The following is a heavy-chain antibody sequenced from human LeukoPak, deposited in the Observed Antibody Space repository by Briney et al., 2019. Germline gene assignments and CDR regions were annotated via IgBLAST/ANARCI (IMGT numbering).Heavy chain of an antibody. J-gene: IGHJ6*03. D-gene: IGHD2-21*02. CDR3: TRVCGGDCYEGGYYYYMDV. V-gene: IGHV3-49*04. CDR1: GFTFGDYA. CDR2: IRSKAYGGTT. Sequence: PGGSLRLSCTAPGFTFGDYAMSWVRQAPGKGLEWVGFIRSKAYGGTTEYAASVKGRFTISRDDSKSIAYLQMNSLKTEDTAVYYCTRVCGGDCYEGGYYYYMDVWGKGTTVTISS.